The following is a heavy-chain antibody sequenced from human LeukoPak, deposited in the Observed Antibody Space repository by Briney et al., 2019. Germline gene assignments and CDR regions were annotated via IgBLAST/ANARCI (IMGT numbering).Heavy chain of an antibody. CDR3: AKDRAHCSGGNCSSSDY. V-gene: IGHV3-30*18. Sequence: PGTSLRLSCTSSGFTFTNYGMHWVRQAPGKGLKWVGLISYDGVDKYFANSVKGRFTISRDNSENTLYLQMNSLRVEDAAVYYCAKDRAHCSGGNCSSSDYWGQGTLVSVSS. CDR2: ISYDGVDK. D-gene: IGHD2-15*01. J-gene: IGHJ4*02. CDR1: GFTFTNYG.